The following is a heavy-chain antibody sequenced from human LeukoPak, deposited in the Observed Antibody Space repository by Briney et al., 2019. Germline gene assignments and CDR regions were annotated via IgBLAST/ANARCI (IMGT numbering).Heavy chain of an antibody. CDR1: GGSISTSSYY. V-gene: IGHV4-39*07. CDR2: IFYSGST. D-gene: IGHD3-22*01. CDR3: ARSSEGRYYYDSSGYSYYYYYMDV. Sequence: SETLSLTCTVSGGSISTSSYYWGWVRQPPGKGLEWIGNIFYSGSTYYSPSLKSRVTISLDTSRNQFSLKLSSVTAAVTAVYYCARSSEGRYYYDSSGYSYYYYYMDVWGKGTTVTISS. J-gene: IGHJ6*03.